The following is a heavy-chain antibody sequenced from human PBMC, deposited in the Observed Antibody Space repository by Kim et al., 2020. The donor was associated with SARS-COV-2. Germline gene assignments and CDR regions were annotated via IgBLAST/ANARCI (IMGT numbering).Heavy chain of an antibody. J-gene: IGHJ4*02. Sequence: DTTYYVDAVKGRLTISRDNSKNTLYLQMSSLRVEDTAVYYCATNLAAAGVVWGQGTLVTVSS. CDR3: ATNLAAAGVV. V-gene: IGHV3-66*01. CDR2: DTT. D-gene: IGHD6-13*01.